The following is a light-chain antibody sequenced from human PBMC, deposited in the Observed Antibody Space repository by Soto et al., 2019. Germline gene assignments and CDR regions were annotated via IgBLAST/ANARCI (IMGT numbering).Light chain of an antibody. Sequence: SYELTQPPSVSVSPGQTASITCSGDNLGDKYACWYQQKPGQSPVLVIYQHSKRPSGIPERFSGSNSGNTATLTISGTQAMDEADYYCQAWDSSTAVFGGGTKVTVL. V-gene: IGLV3-1*01. CDR3: QAWDSSTAV. CDR1: NLGDKY. J-gene: IGLJ2*01. CDR2: QHS.